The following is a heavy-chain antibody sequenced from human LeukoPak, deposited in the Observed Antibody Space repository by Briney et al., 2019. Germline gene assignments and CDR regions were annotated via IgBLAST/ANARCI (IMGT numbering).Heavy chain of an antibody. CDR3: ARDKWEHLKGMDV. D-gene: IGHD1-26*01. V-gene: IGHV3-21*01. Sequence: GGSLRLSCAASGFTFSSYSMNWVRQAPGKGLEWVSSISSSSSYIYYADSVKGRFTISRDNAKNSLYLQMNSLRAEDTAVYYCARDKWEHLKGMDVWGQGTTVTVSS. CDR1: GFTFSSYS. CDR2: ISSSSSYI. J-gene: IGHJ6*02.